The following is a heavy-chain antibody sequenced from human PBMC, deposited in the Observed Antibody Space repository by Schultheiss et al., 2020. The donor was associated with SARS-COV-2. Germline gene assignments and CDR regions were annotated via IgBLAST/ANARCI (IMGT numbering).Heavy chain of an antibody. D-gene: IGHD2-15*01. CDR2: IWYDGSNK. CDR3: ARDDCSGGSCQLGIDY. CDR1: GFTFSSYG. Sequence: GESLKISCAASGFTFSSYGMNWVRQAPGKGLEWVAVIWYDGSNKYYADSVKGRFTISRDNSKNTLYLQMNSLRAEDTAVYYCARDDCSGGSCQLGIDYWGQGTLVTVSS. V-gene: IGHV3-33*01. J-gene: IGHJ4*02.